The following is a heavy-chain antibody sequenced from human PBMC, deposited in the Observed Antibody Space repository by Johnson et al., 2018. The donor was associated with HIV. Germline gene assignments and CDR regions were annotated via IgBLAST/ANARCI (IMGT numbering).Heavy chain of an antibody. J-gene: IGHJ3*01. CDR2: ISGSGGST. D-gene: IGHD3-22*01. CDR3: AKGLYYYDSSDYDVPEV. CDR1: GFTFSSYA. V-gene: IGHV3-23*04. Sequence: MLLVESGGGLVQPGGSLRLSCAASGFTFSSYAMSWVRQAPGKGLEWVSAISGSGGSTYYADSVKGRFTISRDNSKNTLYLQMNSLRAEDTAVYYCAKGLYYYDSSDYDVPEVWGQGTKVTVSS.